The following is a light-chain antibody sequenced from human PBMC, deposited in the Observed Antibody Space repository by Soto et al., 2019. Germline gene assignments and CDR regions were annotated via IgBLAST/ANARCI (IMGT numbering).Light chain of an antibody. CDR2: GAS. CDR3: QQYNNWPQT. V-gene: IGKV3-15*01. CDR1: QSVSSN. Sequence: EVVMTQYTATLSVSPGERATLSCRASQSVSSNLAWYQQKPGQAPRLLIYGASTRATGIPARFSGSGSGTEFTLTISSLQSEDFAVYYCQQYNNWPQTFGQVTKV. J-gene: IGKJ1*01.